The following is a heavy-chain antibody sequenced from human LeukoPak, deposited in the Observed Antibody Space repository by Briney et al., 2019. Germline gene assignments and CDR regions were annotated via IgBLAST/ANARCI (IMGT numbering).Heavy chain of an antibody. D-gene: IGHD2-8*01. CDR1: GYTFTSYA. J-gene: IGHJ6*03. V-gene: IGHV1-3*01. Sequence: GASVKVSCKASGYTFTSYAIQWVRQAPGQRLEWMGRINAGHGDTKYSQKFQGRVTMTTDTSTSTAYMELRSLRSDDTAVYYCARENKGYCTNGVCLPLYYYYYYYMDVWGKGTTVTVSS. CDR3: ARENKGYCTNGVCLPLYYYYYYYMDV. CDR2: INAGHGDT.